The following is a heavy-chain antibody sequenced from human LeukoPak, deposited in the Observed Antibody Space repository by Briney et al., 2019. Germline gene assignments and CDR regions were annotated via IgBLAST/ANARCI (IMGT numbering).Heavy chain of an antibody. Sequence: GSSLRVCCGVSGFTFRSNSMNWVHQATGHWLQMTSSISSSSSYIYYADSVKGRFTISRDNAKNSLYLQMNSLRAKDTAVYYCARSMTTVVDSAFDIWGQGTMVTVSS. CDR2: ISSSSSYI. V-gene: IGHV3-21*01. J-gene: IGHJ3*02. CDR1: GFTFRSNS. CDR3: ARSMTTVVDSAFDI. D-gene: IGHD4-23*01.